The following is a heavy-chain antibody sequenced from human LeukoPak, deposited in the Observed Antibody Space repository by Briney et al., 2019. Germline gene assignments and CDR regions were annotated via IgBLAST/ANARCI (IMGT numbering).Heavy chain of an antibody. CDR2: IYYSGRT. J-gene: IGHJ5*02. V-gene: IGHV4-59*01. D-gene: IGHD6-19*01. CDR1: GGSISRYY. CDR3: ARVLVGEHIAVAGSPTTNWFDP. Sequence: SETLSLPCTVSGGSISRYYWSCLRQPPGKGLEWIGYIYYSGRTNYNPPLQSRVTISVDTSKNQFSLKLSSVTAADTAVYYCARVLVGEHIAVAGSPTTNWFDPWGQGTLVTVSS.